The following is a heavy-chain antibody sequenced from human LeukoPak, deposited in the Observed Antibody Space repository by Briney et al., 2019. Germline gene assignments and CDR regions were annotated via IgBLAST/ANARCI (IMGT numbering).Heavy chain of an antibody. V-gene: IGHV3-74*03. Sequence: GGSLRLSCAASGFIFSNYWMHWVRQVPGKGLVWVSIINPDRSSTTYADSVKGRFTISRDNGRNMLYLQMNSLRADDTAVYYCVSEYSTPSAPRGWGQGTLVTVSP. J-gene: IGHJ4*02. D-gene: IGHD6-6*01. CDR1: GFIFSNYW. CDR3: VSEYSTPSAPRG. CDR2: INPDRSST.